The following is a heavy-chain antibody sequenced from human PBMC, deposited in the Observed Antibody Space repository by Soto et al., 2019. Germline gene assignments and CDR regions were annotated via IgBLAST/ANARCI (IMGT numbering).Heavy chain of an antibody. CDR1: VFTFSSYA. CDR3: AKEDTVLVNYYYYYGMDV. CDR2: ISGSGYAT. J-gene: IGHJ6*02. V-gene: IGHV3-23*01. D-gene: IGHD4-17*01. Sequence: EVQLLESGGGLVQPGGSLRLSCAASVFTFSSYAMSWVRQAPGMGLEWVSVISGSGYATYYADSVKGRFTVSRDNSNNTVYLQMNSLRAEDTAVYYCAKEDTVLVNYYYYYGMDVWGQGTTVTVSS.